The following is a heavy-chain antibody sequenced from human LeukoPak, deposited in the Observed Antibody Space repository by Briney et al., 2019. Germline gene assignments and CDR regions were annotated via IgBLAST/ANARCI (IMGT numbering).Heavy chain of an antibody. CDR1: GGSISSSSYY. Sequence: PSETLSLTCTVSGGSISSSSYYWGWIRQPPGKGLEWIGSIYYSGSTYYNPSLKSRVTIPVDTSKNQFSLKLSSVTAADTAVYYCARHSSGRVFFDYWGQGTLVTVSS. D-gene: IGHD3-10*01. V-gene: IGHV4-39*01. J-gene: IGHJ4*02. CDR3: ARHSSGRVFFDY. CDR2: IYYSGST.